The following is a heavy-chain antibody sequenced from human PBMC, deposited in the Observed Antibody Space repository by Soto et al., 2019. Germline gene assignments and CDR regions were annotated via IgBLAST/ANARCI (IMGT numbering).Heavy chain of an antibody. CDR2: IRSKAYGGTT. D-gene: IGHD3-10*01. Sequence: GGSLRLSCKASGFTFGDYAMSWFRQAPGEGLEWVGFIRSKAYGGTTEYAVSVKGRFTISRDDSKSIAYLQMNSLKTEDTAVYYCTRVYYYGSGSYYDGWFDPWGQGTLVTVSS. CDR1: GFTFGDYA. V-gene: IGHV3-49*03. CDR3: TRVYYYGSGSYYDGWFDP. J-gene: IGHJ5*02.